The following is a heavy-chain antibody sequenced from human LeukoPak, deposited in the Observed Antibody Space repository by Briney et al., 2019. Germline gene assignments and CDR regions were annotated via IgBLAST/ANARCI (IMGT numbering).Heavy chain of an antibody. CDR1: GFTFSSYS. CDR2: ITSSSSYI. D-gene: IGHD3-22*01. J-gene: IGHJ4*02. Sequence: PGGSLRLSCAASGFTFSSYSMNWVRQAPGKGLEWVSSITSSSSYIYYADSVKGRFTISRDNAKNSLYLQMNSLRAEDTAVYYCARDRRSEYYYDSSEEGYFDYWGQGTLVTVSS. CDR3: ARDRRSEYYYDSSEEGYFDY. V-gene: IGHV3-21*01.